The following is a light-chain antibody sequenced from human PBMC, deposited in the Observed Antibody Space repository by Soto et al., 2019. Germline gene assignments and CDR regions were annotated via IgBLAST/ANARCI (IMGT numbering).Light chain of an antibody. CDR1: SSDVGSYNR. V-gene: IGLV2-18*02. CDR2: EVS. Sequence: VLTQAPSGNGVPLRARPISSTRTSSDVGSYNRVSWYQQPPGAAPKLMIYEVSNRPSGVPDRFSGSKSGNTASLTISGLQAEDEADYYCNSYTGSSTYVFGTGTKVTVL. J-gene: IGLJ1*01. CDR3: NSYTGSSTYV.